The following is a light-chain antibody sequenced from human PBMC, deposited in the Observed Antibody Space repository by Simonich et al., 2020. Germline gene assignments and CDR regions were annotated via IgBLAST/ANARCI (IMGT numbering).Light chain of an antibody. CDR2: TLS. Sequence: DIVMTQTPLSLPVTPGEPASISCRSSQSLLDSDDGNTYLDWYLQRPGQSPQLLIYTLSYRAFGGPDRFRGSGSGTDFTLKISRVEAEDVGVYYCMQRIEFPYTFGQGTKLEIK. CDR3: MQRIEFPYT. J-gene: IGKJ2*01. CDR1: QSLLDSDDGNTY. V-gene: IGKV2-40*01.